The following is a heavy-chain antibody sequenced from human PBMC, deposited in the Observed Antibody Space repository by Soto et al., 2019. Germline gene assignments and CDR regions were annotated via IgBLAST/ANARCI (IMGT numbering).Heavy chain of an antibody. D-gene: IGHD3-10*01. V-gene: IGHV3-30*03. CDR3: ARGPYYGSGDLDF. CDR2: ISYDGSDE. Sequence: QVQLVESGGNMVQPGWSLTVSCAASGFTFNTFGMHWARQAPGKGLEWVAVISYDGSDEYYADSVKGRFTISRDKSMNTLSLQMNSLSVDDTGVYYCARGPYYGSGDLDFWGQGNVVTVSS. J-gene: IGHJ4*02. CDR1: GFTFNTFG.